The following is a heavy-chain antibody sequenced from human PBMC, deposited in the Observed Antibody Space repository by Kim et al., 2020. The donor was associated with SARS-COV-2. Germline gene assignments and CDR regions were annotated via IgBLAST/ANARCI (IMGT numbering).Heavy chain of an antibody. Sequence: SETLSLTCTVSGGSISSYYWSWIRQPPGKGLEWIGYIYYSGSTNYNPSLKSRVTISVDTSKNQFSLKLSSVTAADTAVYYCARDTPHRFSYYGMDVWGQGTTVTVSS. V-gene: IGHV4-59*13. J-gene: IGHJ6*02. CDR2: IYYSGST. CDR1: GGSISSYY. CDR3: ARDTPHRFSYYGMDV.